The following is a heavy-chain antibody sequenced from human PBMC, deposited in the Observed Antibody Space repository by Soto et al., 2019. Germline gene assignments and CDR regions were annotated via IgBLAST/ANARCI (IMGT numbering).Heavy chain of an antibody. V-gene: IGHV3-23*01. Sequence: EVXXXXSXXXLVXPGXXLXXXCAXSXFXXSXYAMSXVRQAPGEGVGGVSAIGGSGGSTYYADSVKGRFXISXXXXXXXXXXXXNSLRAEDTAVYYCAKDSVAMVTNEYYFDYWGQXTLVTVSS. J-gene: IGHJ4*02. CDR1: XFXXSXYA. CDR3: AKDSVAMVTNEYYFDY. CDR2: IGGSGGST. D-gene: IGHD4-17*01.